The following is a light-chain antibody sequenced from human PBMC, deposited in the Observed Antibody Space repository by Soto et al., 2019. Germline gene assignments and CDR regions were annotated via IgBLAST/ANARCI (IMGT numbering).Light chain of an antibody. CDR3: SSYVGDNNVV. V-gene: IGLV2-8*01. J-gene: IGLJ2*01. CDR2: EVI. CDR1: STDANDYNY. Sequence: LTQPPSASGSPGQSVTISCTGASTDANDYNYVSWYQQYPGKAPKLIIYEVIRRPSGVPDRFSGSKTGNTASLTVSGLQAEDEANYYCSSYVGDNNVVFGGGTKLTVL.